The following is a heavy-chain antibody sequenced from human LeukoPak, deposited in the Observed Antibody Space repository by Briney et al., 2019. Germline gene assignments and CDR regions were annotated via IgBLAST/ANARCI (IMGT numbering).Heavy chain of an antibody. J-gene: IGHJ4*02. CDR1: GFTVSSDY. V-gene: IGHV3-66*04. D-gene: IGHD6-19*01. Sequence: GGSLRLSCAASGFTVSSDYMSWVRQAPGKRLEWVSVTYSGGSTYYADSVKGRFSSSRDNSKNTLYLQMHSLRAEDTAVYYCARRTHGSGSCWGQGTLVTVSS. CDR2: TYSGGST. CDR3: ARRTHGSGSC.